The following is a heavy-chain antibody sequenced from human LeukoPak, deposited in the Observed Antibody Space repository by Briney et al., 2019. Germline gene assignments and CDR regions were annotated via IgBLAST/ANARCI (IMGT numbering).Heavy chain of an antibody. CDR2: INWNGGST. CDR1: GSTFDDYG. D-gene: IGHD3-3*01. J-gene: IGHJ4*02. V-gene: IGHV3-20*04. CDR3: ARAYYDFWSGYSVLKY. Sequence: RAGGSLRLSCAASGSTFDDYGMSWVRQAPGKGLEWVSGINWNGGSTGYADSVKGRFTISRDNAKNSLYLQMNSLRAEDTALYYCARAYYDFWSGYSVLKYWGQGTLVTVSS.